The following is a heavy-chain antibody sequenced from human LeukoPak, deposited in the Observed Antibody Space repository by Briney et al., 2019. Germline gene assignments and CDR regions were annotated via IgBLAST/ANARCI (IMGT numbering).Heavy chain of an antibody. J-gene: IGHJ5*02. Sequence: ASVKVSCKASGYAFTSYYMHWVRQAPGQGLEWMGIINPSGGSTSYAQKFQGRVTMTRDMSTSTVYMELSSLRSEDTAVYYCARGYGSGRGFDPWGQGTLVTVSS. CDR2: INPSGGST. CDR1: GYAFTSYY. D-gene: IGHD3-10*01. CDR3: ARGYGSGRGFDP. V-gene: IGHV1-46*01.